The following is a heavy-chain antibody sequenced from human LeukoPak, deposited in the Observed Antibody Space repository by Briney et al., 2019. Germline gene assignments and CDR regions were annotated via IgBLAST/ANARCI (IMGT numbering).Heavy chain of an antibody. J-gene: IGHJ4*02. D-gene: IGHD3-22*01. CDR3: ARGVYHDSSGPGYY. Sequence: SETLSLTCSVSGGYISSYYWSWIRQPAGKGLESIGHISTSGSTNYNPSLKSRVTMSVDTSKNQFSLKLSSVTAADTAVYYCARGVYHDSSGPGYYWGQGTLVTVSS. CDR2: ISTSGST. V-gene: IGHV4-4*07. CDR1: GGYISSYY.